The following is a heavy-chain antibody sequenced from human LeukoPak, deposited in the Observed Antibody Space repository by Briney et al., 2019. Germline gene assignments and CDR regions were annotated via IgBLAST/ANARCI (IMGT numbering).Heavy chain of an antibody. CDR3: ARHDYGGNSGDY. Sequence: PGGSLRLSCAASGFTFSNYGMNWVRQAPGKGLEWVSCIGTTTSTIYYADSLKGRFTISRDNAKNSLYLQMNSLRDEDTAVYYCARHDYGGNSGDYWGQGTLVTVSS. CDR2: IGTTTSTI. CDR1: GFTFSNYG. D-gene: IGHD4-23*01. V-gene: IGHV3-48*02. J-gene: IGHJ4*02.